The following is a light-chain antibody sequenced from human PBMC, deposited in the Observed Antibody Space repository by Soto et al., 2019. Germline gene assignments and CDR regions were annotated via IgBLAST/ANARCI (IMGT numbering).Light chain of an antibody. Sequence: AIPMTQSPSSLSASVGDRVTITCRASQGIKNDLNWYQQRPGKAPQLLIYGASTLQSGVPSRFSGTGSGIDFTLTISSLQPEDFATYYCLQDFNYPRTFGPGTKVDIK. V-gene: IGKV1-6*01. CDR2: GAS. CDR1: QGIKND. J-gene: IGKJ3*01. CDR3: LQDFNYPRT.